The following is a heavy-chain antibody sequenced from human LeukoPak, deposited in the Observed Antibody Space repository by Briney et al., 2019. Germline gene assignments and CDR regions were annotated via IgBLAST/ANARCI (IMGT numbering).Heavy chain of an antibody. CDR1: GYTFTIYD. J-gene: IGHJ4*02. V-gene: IGHV1-8*01. Sequence: SVKVSCEASGYTFTIYDINWVRQATGQGLEWMGWMNPNSGKTGYAHKFQGRFTMTRDMSTSTVYRELSSLRPEDTAVSYCAREFHYDILTGYPSGNQMPAAGPDYWGEGNLVTVSS. D-gene: IGHD3-9*01. CDR2: MNPNSGKT. CDR3: AREFHYDILTGYPSGNQMPAAGPDY.